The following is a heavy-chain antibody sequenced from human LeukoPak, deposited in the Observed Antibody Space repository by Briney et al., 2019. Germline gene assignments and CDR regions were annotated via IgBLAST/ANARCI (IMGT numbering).Heavy chain of an antibody. Sequence: PSETLSLTCTVSGDSISNYYGSWIRQPPGKGLEWIAYVHSNGHTNSNPSLKSRVTISMDTSTNQFSLKLTSVTAADTALYYCARELRYDNSDSGAFWGQGTVVTVSS. CDR2: VHSNGHT. CDR3: ARELRYDNSDSGAF. V-gene: IGHV4-4*08. CDR1: GDSISNYY. J-gene: IGHJ3*01. D-gene: IGHD3-22*01.